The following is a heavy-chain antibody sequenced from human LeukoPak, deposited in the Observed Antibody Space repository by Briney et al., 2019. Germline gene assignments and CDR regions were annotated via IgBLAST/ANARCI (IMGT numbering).Heavy chain of an antibody. Sequence: GASVKVSCKASGYTFTSYTMHWVRQAPGQGLEWMGWMNPNSGNTGYAQKFQGRVTMTRNTSISTAYMELSSLRSEDTAVYYCARGSIAVAGTDYWGQGTLVTVSS. CDR2: MNPNSGNT. CDR3: ARGSIAVAGTDY. D-gene: IGHD6-19*01. J-gene: IGHJ4*02. V-gene: IGHV1-8*02. CDR1: GYTFTSYT.